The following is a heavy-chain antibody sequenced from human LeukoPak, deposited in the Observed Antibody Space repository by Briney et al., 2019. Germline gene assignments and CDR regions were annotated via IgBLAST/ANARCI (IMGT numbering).Heavy chain of an antibody. CDR3: ATAPAAADSS. CDR1: GFTFTSFW. CDR2: INRDGTKT. J-gene: IGHJ5*02. V-gene: IGHV3-7*01. D-gene: IGHD6-13*01. Sequence: PGGSLRLSCAASGFTFTSFWMTWVRQSPGKGLEWVANINRDGTKTTCVDSVKGRFTISRDNAKNSLFLHMSSLRAEDTAVYYCATAPAAADSSWGQGTLVAASS.